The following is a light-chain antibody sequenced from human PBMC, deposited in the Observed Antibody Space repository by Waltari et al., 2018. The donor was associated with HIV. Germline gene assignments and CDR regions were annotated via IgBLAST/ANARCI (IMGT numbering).Light chain of an antibody. CDR2: AAS. J-gene: IGKJ1*01. Sequence: AIRMTQSPSSFSASTGDRVTITCRASQGIRSYLAWYQQKPGKAPKLLIYAASTLQSGVPSRFSGSGSGTDFTLTISCLQSEDFATYDCQQYYSYPRTFGQGTKVEIK. CDR1: QGIRSY. CDR3: QQYYSYPRT. V-gene: IGKV1-8*01.